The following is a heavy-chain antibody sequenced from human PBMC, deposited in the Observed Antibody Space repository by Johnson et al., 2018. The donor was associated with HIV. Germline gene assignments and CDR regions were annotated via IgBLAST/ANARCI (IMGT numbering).Heavy chain of an antibody. Sequence: VQLVESGGGLIQPGGSLRVSCAASGFTFSSYAMSWVRQAPGKGLEWVSDISGSGGSTYYADSVKGRFTSSRDNSKNTLYLQMNSLRAEDTAVYYCARLSVAGDAFDIWGQGTMVTVSS. V-gene: IGHV3-23*04. J-gene: IGHJ3*02. CDR1: GFTFSSYA. CDR3: ARLSVAGDAFDI. D-gene: IGHD6-19*01. CDR2: ISGSGGST.